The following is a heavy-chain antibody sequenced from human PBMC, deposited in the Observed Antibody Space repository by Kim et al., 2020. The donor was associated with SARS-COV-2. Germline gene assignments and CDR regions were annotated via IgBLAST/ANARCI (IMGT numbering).Heavy chain of an antibody. V-gene: IGHV1-18*04. D-gene: IGHD2-15*01. J-gene: IGHJ4*01. CDR1: GFTFTSYG. CDR3: ARGGGSCRGGSCYPYDY. CDR2: ITNYNYNT. Sequence: ASVKVSCKASGFTFTSYGISWVRQAPGQGLEWMGWITNYNYNTHYAEKFQGRVIMTTDLSADTAYLELWNLKSDDTAVYYCARGGGSCRGGSCYPYDYWG.